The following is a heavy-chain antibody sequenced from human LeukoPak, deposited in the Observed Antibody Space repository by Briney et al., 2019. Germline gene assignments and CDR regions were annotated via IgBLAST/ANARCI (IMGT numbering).Heavy chain of an antibody. CDR2: INHSGST. Sequence: SETLSLTCAVYGGSFSGYYWSWIRQPPGKGLEWIGEINHSGSTNYNPSLKSRVTISVDTSKNQFPLKLSSVTAADTAVYYCARHRAQCSGGSCYSSNWFDPWGQGTLVTVSS. CDR3: ARHRAQCSGGSCYSSNWFDP. CDR1: GGSFSGYY. V-gene: IGHV4-34*01. J-gene: IGHJ5*02. D-gene: IGHD2-15*01.